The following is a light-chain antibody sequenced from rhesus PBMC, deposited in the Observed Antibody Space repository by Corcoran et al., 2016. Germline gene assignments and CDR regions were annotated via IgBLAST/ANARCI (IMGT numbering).Light chain of an antibody. CDR1: QSVSSN. J-gene: IGKJ4*01. V-gene: IGKV3-42*03. Sequence: EIVMMQSPATLSLSPGERATLSCRASQSVSSNLAWYQQKPGQAPSLLIYGTSHRATGIPDRFRGIGSGTDVTLTISSLEPEDFAVYCCQQYSSWPLTFGGGTKVEIK. CDR2: GTS. CDR3: QQYSSWPLT.